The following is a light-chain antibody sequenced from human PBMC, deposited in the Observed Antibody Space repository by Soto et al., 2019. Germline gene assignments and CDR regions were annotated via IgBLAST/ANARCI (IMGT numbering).Light chain of an antibody. Sequence: QSALTQPASVSGSPGQSITISCTGTSSDVGSYNLVSWYQQHPGKAPKLMIYEGSKRPPGVSNRFSGSKSGNTASLTISGLQAEDEADYYCCSYAGPRGVVFGGGTKLTVL. CDR3: CSYAGPRGVV. CDR2: EGS. J-gene: IGLJ2*01. CDR1: SSDVGSYNL. V-gene: IGLV2-23*01.